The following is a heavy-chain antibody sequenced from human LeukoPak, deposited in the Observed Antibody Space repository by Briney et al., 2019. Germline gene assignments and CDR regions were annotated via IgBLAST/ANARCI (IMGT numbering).Heavy chain of an antibody. CDR1: GFTFSSYW. CDR3: ARDYGDIPPDWYYDL. CDR2: INSDGSST. V-gene: IGHV3-74*01. J-gene: IGHJ2*01. Sequence: GGSLRLSCAASGFTFSSYWMHWVRQAPGKGLVWVSRINSDGSSTSYADSVKGRFTISRDNAKNTLYLQMNSLRAEDTAVYYCARDYGDIPPDWYYDLWGRGTLVTVSS. D-gene: IGHD4-17*01.